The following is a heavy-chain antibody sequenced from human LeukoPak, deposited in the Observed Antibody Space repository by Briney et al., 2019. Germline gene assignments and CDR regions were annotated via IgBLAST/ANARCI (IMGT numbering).Heavy chain of an antibody. Sequence: GGSLRLSCAASGFTFSSYAMSWVRQAPGKGLEWVANIKQDGTEKYYVDSVKGRFSISRDNAKNSLYLQMNSLRVEDTAVYYCAKLAKYFYGSETYYFFEHWGQGTPVTASS. V-gene: IGHV3-7*01. CDR3: AKLAKYFYGSETYYFFEH. D-gene: IGHD3-10*01. J-gene: IGHJ4*02. CDR1: GFTFSSYA. CDR2: IKQDGTEK.